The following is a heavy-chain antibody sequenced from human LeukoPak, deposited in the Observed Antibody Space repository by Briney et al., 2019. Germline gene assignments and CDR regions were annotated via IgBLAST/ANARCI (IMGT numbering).Heavy chain of an antibody. CDR2: ISSSSSYI. J-gene: IGHJ4*02. D-gene: IGHD6-13*01. CDR1: GFTFSSYS. Sequence: GGSLRLSCAASGFTFSSYSMNWVRQAPGKGLEWVSSISSSSSYIYYADSVKGRFTISRDNAKNSLYLQMNSLRAEDTAVYYCAKDHRSSSWYPIDYWGQGTLVTVSS. V-gene: IGHV3-21*04. CDR3: AKDHRSSSWYPIDY.